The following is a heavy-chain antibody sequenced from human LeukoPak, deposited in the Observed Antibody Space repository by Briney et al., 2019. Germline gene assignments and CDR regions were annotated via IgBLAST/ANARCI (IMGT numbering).Heavy chain of an antibody. Sequence: GGSLRLSCAASGFTFSSYSMNWVRQAPGKGLEWVSYISSSSSTIYYADSVKGRFTISRDNAKNSLYLQMNSLRAEDTAVYYCARDIQWLGKGDWFDPWGQGTLVTVSS. D-gene: IGHD6-19*01. CDR1: GFTFSSYS. CDR3: ARDIQWLGKGDWFDP. J-gene: IGHJ5*02. CDR2: ISSSSSTI. V-gene: IGHV3-48*01.